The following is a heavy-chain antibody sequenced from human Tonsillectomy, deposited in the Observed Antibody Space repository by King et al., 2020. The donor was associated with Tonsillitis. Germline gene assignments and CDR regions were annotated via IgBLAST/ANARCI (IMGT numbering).Heavy chain of an antibody. CDR1: GFTFRRYW. V-gene: IGHV3-7*03. CDR3: AREGSGDYGDYGGS. D-gene: IGHD4-17*01. Sequence: VQLVESGGGLVQPGGSRRLSCVASGFTFRRYWMSWVRQAPGKGLEWVANIDQDGRLKWYVDSVRGRFIISRDNAKNSLYLQMNDVRAGDTAVYFCAREGSGDYGDYGGSWGQGTLVAVSS. J-gene: IGHJ5*02. CDR2: IDQDGRLK.